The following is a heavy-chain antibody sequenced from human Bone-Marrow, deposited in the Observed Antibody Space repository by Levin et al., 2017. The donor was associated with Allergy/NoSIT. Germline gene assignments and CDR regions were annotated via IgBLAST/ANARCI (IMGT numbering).Heavy chain of an antibody. CDR3: AKAEPTVMLDYSCVHV. CDR1: GFIFADYA. J-gene: IGHJ6*04. D-gene: IGHD2-15*01. CDR2: LDGSSGKT. V-gene: IGHV3-23*01. Sequence: GGSLRLSCRISGFIFADYAMSWVRRAPGRGLEWVSSLDGSSGKTLYADSVKGRFTISRENSKDTLFLQMNSLRAEDTARYYCAKAEPTVMLDYSCVHVWGEGTPVTVSS.